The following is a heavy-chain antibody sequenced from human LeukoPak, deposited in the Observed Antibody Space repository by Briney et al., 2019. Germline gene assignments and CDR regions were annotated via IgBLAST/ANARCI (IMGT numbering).Heavy chain of an antibody. V-gene: IGHV3-7*01. CDR1: GFTFYDYT. D-gene: IGHD2-21*02. Sequence: GGSLRLSCAASGFTFYDYTMHWVRQAPGKGLEWVANIKQGGSEKYYVDSVKGRFTISRDNAKNSLYLQMNSLRAEDTAVYDCARMCGGDCYSGSFDYWGQGTLVTVSS. J-gene: IGHJ4*02. CDR2: IKQGGSEK. CDR3: ARMCGGDCYSGSFDY.